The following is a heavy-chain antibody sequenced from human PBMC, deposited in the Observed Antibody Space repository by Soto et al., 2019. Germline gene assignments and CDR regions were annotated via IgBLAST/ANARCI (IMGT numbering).Heavy chain of an antibody. CDR3: ARRQRITMIVVVIADAFDI. V-gene: IGHV4-30-4*01. D-gene: IGHD3-22*01. J-gene: IGHJ3*02. Sequence: SETLSLTCTVSGGSISGGDYYWSWIRQPPWKGLEWIGYIYYSGSTYYNPSLKSRVTISVDTSKNQFSLKLSSVTAADTAVYYCARRQRITMIVVVIADAFDIWGQGXMVTV. CDR2: IYYSGST. CDR1: GGSISGGDYY.